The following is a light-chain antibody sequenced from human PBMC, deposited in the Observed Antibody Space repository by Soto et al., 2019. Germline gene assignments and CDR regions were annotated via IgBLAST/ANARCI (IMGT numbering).Light chain of an antibody. CDR3: QVWDSSSVHFV. CDR2: YDS. J-gene: IGLJ2*01. V-gene: IGLV3-21*04. CDR1: NIGSKS. Sequence: SYELTQPPSVSVAPGKTARITCGGNNIGSKSVHWYQQKPGQAPVLVIYYDSDRPSGIPERFSGSNSGNTATLTIGRVEAGDEADYYCQVWDSSSVHFVYGGGTKLTVL.